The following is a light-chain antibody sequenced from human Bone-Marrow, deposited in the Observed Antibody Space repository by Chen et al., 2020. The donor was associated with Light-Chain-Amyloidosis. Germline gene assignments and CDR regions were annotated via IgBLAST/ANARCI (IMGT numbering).Light chain of an antibody. CDR3: QSADSSGTYEVI. Sequence: SYELTQPPSVSVSPGQTASITCSGDDLPTKYAYWYQQKQGHAPVLVIHRDTERPSGISERFAGSSSGTTATLTISGVQAEDEADYHCQSADSSGTYEVIFGGGTKLTVL. V-gene: IGLV3-25*03. CDR2: RDT. CDR1: DLPTKY. J-gene: IGLJ2*01.